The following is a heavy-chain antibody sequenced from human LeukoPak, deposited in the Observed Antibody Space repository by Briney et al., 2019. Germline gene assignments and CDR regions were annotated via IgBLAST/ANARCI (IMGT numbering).Heavy chain of an antibody. Sequence: SETLSLTCAVYGGSFSGYYWSWIRQPPGKGLEWIGEINHSGSTNYNPSLKSRVTMSVDTSKNQFSLKLSSVTAADTAVYYCARDSGTTGEVKLDPWGQGTLVTVSS. D-gene: IGHD3-10*01. CDR2: INHSGST. J-gene: IGHJ5*02. CDR1: GGSFSGYY. V-gene: IGHV4-34*01. CDR3: ARDSGTTGEVKLDP.